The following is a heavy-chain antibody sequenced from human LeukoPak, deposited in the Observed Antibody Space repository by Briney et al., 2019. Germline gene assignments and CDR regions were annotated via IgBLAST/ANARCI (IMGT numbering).Heavy chain of an antibody. CDR3: ASAYGSGSSIYYFDY. CDR2: INHSGST. CDR1: GGSFSGYY. J-gene: IGHJ4*02. D-gene: IGHD3-10*01. Sequence: PSETLSLTCAVYGGSFSGYYWSWIRQPPGKGLEWIGEINHSGSTNYNPSLKSRVTISVDTSKNQLSLKLSSVTAADTAVYYCASAYGSGSSIYYFDYWGQGTLVTVSS. V-gene: IGHV4-34*01.